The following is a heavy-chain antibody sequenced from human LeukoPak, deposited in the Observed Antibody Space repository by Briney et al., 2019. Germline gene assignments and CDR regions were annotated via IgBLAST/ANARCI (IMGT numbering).Heavy chain of an antibody. J-gene: IGHJ4*02. CDR2: ITSDGSST. D-gene: IGHD4-17*01. Sequence: GGSLRLSCAASGYIFSNYWMHWVRQAPGKGLVWVSRITSDGSSTNYADSVKGRFTISRDNSKNTLYLQMNSLRAEDTAVYYCARGVLGTTVTTPLAYWGQGTLVTVSS. CDR3: ARGVLGTTVTTPLAY. V-gene: IGHV3-74*01. CDR1: GYIFSNYW.